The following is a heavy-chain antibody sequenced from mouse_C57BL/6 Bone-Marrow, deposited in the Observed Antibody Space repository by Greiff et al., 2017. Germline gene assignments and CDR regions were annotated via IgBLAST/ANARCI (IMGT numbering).Heavy chain of an antibody. CDR3: ARSGGNYHYDALDY. D-gene: IGHD2-1*01. J-gene: IGHJ4*01. CDR2: IHPNSGST. V-gene: IGHV1-64*01. Sequence: QVQLQQPGAELVKPGASVKLSCKASGYTFTSYWMHWVKQRPGQGLEWIGMIHPNSGSTNYNEKFKSKATLTVDKSSSTAYMQLSSLTSEDSAVYYCARSGGNYHYDALDYWGQGTSVTVSS. CDR1: GYTFTSYW.